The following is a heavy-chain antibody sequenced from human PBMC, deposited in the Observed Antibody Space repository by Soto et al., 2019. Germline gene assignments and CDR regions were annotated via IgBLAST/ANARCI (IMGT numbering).Heavy chain of an antibody. CDR2: INTRSSIT. CDR1: VFTFRSYN. V-gene: IGHV3-48*01. J-gene: IGHJ6*03. D-gene: IGHD1-26*01. CDR3: ARVLQGGTINSYYYYMDV. Sequence: EVQLVESGGGLVQSGGSLRLSCAASVFTFRSYNINWVRQAPGKGLEWISYINTRSSITFHADSVKGRFTIYTDNAKNSLYLQMNSLRAEDTAVYYCARVLQGGTINSYYYYMDVWGMGTTVTVSS.